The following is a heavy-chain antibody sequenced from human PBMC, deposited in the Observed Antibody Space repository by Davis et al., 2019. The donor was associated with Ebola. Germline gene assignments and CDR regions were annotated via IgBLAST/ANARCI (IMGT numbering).Heavy chain of an antibody. D-gene: IGHD5-12*01. Sequence: MPSETLSLTCTVSGGSISSGDYYWSWIRQPSGKGLEWIGYIYYSGSTYYNPSLKSRVTISVDTSKNQFSLKLRSVTAADTAVYYCARHWEKDKWLRFGFDYWGQGTLVTVSS. CDR1: GGSISSGDYY. V-gene: IGHV4-30-4*01. J-gene: IGHJ4*02. CDR3: ARHWEKDKWLRFGFDY. CDR2: IYYSGST.